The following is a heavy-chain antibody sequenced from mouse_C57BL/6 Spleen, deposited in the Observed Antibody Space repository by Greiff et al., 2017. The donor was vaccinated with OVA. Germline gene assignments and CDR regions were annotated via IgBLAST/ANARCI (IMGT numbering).Heavy chain of an antibody. CDR3: VGDRGDGYYFDY. V-gene: IGHV10-3*01. J-gene: IGHJ2*01. Sequence: EVQLVESGGGLVQPKGSLKLSCAASGFTFNTYAMHWVRQAPGQGLEWVARIRSKSSNYATYYADSVKDRFTISRDDSQSMLYLQMSNLKTEDTAMYCCVGDRGDGYYFDYWGQGTTLTVSA. CDR1: GFTFNTYA. CDR2: IRSKSSNYAT. D-gene: IGHD2-3*01.